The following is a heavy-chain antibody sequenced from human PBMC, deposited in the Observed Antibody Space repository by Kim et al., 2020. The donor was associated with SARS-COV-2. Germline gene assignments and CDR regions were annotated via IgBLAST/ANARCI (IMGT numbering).Heavy chain of an antibody. V-gene: IGHV3-72*01. Sequence: DNATSVKGRITIARDESKNSLYLQMNSMETEDTGVYYCTRAAGSKTGMDGWGQGTTVTVSS. J-gene: IGHJ6*02. D-gene: IGHD2-2*01. CDR3: TRAAGSKTGMDG.